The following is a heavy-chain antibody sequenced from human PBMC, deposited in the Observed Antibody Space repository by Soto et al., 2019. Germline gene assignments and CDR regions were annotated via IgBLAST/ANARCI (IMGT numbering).Heavy chain of an antibody. D-gene: IGHD3-16*01. V-gene: IGHV3-9*01. CDR1: GFTFDDYA. Sequence: GGSLRLSCAASGFTFDDYAMHWVRQAPGKGLEWVSGISWNSGSIGYADSVKGRFTISRDNAKNSLYLQMNSLRAEDTALYYCAKAIGGSHGWFDPWGQGTLVTVSS. CDR2: ISWNSGSI. J-gene: IGHJ5*02. CDR3: AKAIGGSHGWFDP.